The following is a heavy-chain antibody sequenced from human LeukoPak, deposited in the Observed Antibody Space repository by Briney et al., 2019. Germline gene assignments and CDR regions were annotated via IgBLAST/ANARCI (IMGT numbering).Heavy chain of an antibody. Sequence: GASVKVSCKVSGYTLTELSMQWVRQPPGKGLEWMGGVDPEDGEPIYAQKFQGRVTMTEDTSTDTAYMELSSLRSEDTAVYYCATYLLAYDSRLDDAFDIWGQGTMVTVSS. J-gene: IGHJ3*02. CDR1: GYTLTELS. CDR2: VDPEDGEP. CDR3: ATYLLAYDSRLDDAFDI. D-gene: IGHD3-22*01. V-gene: IGHV1-24*01.